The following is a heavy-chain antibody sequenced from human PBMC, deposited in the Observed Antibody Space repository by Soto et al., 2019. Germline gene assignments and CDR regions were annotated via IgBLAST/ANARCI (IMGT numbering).Heavy chain of an antibody. CDR3: ARVDSSGYYYHFDY. Sequence: AASVKVSCKASGGTFSSYAISWVRQAPGQGLEWMGGIIPIFGTANYAQKFQGRVTITADKSTSTAYMELSSLRSEDTAVYYCARVDSSGYYYHFDYWGQGTLVTVSS. CDR1: GGTFSSYA. J-gene: IGHJ4*02. D-gene: IGHD3-22*01. CDR2: IIPIFGTA. V-gene: IGHV1-69*06.